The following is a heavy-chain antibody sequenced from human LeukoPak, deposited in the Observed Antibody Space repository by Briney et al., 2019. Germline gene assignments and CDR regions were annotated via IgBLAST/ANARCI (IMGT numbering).Heavy chain of an antibody. CDR3: AKDHPDYYDSSGYYFFDY. Sequence: GGSLRLSCAASGFTFSSCAMSWVRQAPGKGLEWVSAISGSGGSTYYADSVKGRFTISRDNSKNTLYLQMNSLRAEDTAVYYCAKDHPDYYDSSGYYFFDYWGQGTLVTVSS. V-gene: IGHV3-23*01. CDR1: GFTFSSCA. J-gene: IGHJ4*02. D-gene: IGHD3-22*01. CDR2: ISGSGGST.